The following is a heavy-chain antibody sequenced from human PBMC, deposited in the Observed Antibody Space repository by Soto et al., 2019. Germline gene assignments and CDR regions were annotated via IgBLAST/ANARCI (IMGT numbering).Heavy chain of an antibody. J-gene: IGHJ5*02. CDR3: ARGVEWFGEPGWFDP. V-gene: IGHV4-34*01. CDR2: INHSGST. Sequence: LSLTCAVYGGSFSGYYWSWIRQPPGKGLEWIGEINHSGSTNYNPSLKSRVTISVDTSKNQFSLKLSSVTAADTAVYYCARGVEWFGEPGWFDPWGQGTLVTVSS. CDR1: GGSFSGYY. D-gene: IGHD3-10*01.